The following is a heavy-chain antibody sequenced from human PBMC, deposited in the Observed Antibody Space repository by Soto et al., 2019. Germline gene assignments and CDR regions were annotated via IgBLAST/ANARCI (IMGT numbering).Heavy chain of an antibody. CDR3: ARVNTNLKSGSNYYNGMDV. CDR2: IIPVLGVE. CDR1: GGSFSSYI. Sequence: GASVKVSCKASGGSFSSYIVSWVRQAPGQGLEWMGRIIPVLGVEYYAQKFQGRVTITADKSTSTAYMELSSLRSEDTAVYYCARVNTNLKSGSNYYNGMDVWGQGTTVTVSS. V-gene: IGHV1-69*02. J-gene: IGHJ6*02. D-gene: IGHD3-10*01.